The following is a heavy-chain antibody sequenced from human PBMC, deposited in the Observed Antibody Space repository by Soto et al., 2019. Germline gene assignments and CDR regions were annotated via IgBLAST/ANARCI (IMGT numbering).Heavy chain of an antibody. CDR3: TRDGTITFGGVLVPNWFDP. CDR2: IKSKTAGGTT. J-gene: IGHJ5*02. Sequence: PGGSLRLSCAASGFTFINAWMSWVRQAPGKGLEWVGRIKSKTAGGTTDYAAPVKGRFTISRDDSKNTLYLQMNSLKTEDTAVYYCTRDGTITFGGVLVPNWFDPWGQRTLVTI. V-gene: IGHV3-15*01. D-gene: IGHD3-16*02. CDR1: GFTFINAW.